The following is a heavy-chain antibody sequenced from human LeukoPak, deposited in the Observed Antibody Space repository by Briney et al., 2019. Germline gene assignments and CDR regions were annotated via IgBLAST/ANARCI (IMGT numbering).Heavy chain of an antibody. J-gene: IGHJ3*02. CDR3: ARLGGYYYDSSGYTNFNAFDI. CDR2: IIPTLGIA. Sequence: SVKVSCKASGGTFSSYAISWVRQAPGQGLEWMGRIIPTLGIANYAQKFQGRVTITADKSTSTAYMELSSLRSEDTAVYYCARLGGYYYDSSGYTNFNAFDIWGQGTTVTVSS. D-gene: IGHD3-22*01. CDR1: GGTFSSYA. V-gene: IGHV1-69*04.